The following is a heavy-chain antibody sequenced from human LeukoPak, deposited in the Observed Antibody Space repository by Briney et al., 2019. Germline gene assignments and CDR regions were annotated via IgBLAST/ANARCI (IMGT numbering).Heavy chain of an antibody. Sequence: SETLSLTCAVSGGSISSSDWWSWVRQPPGKGLEWIGEIYHSGTTNYNPSLKSRVTISVDKSKNQFSLKLSSVTAADTAVYYCARGLSHCSGGSCYLTWFDPWGQGTLVTVSS. CDR3: ARGLSHCSGGSCYLTWFDP. CDR1: GGSISSSDW. D-gene: IGHD2-15*01. J-gene: IGHJ5*02. V-gene: IGHV4-4*02. CDR2: IYHSGTT.